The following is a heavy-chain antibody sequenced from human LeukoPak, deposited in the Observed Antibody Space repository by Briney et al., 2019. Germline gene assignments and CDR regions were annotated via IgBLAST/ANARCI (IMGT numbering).Heavy chain of an antibody. CDR3: ARGGRRWNHYYMDV. D-gene: IGHD5/OR15-5a*01. V-gene: IGHV4-61*08. J-gene: IGHJ6*03. CDR2: IYYSGST. Sequence: SQTLSLTCTVSGGSISSGGYYWSWIRQPPGKGLEWIGYIYYSGSTNYNPSLKSRVTISVDTSKNQFSLKLSSVTAADTAVYYCARGGRRWNHYYMDVWGKGTTVTVSS. CDR1: GGSISSGGYY.